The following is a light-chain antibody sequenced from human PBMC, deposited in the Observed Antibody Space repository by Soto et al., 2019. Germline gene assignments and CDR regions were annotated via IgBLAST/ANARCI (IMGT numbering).Light chain of an antibody. CDR2: GAS. CDR1: QSVSSN. J-gene: IGKJ1*01. V-gene: IGKV3-15*01. CDR3: QKYNNWPRT. Sequence: EIVMTQSPATLSVSPGERATLSCRASQSVSSNLAWYQQKPGQAPSLLIYGASTRATGIPARFSGSGSGTAFTLTISSLQSEDFAVYYCQKYNNWPRTFGQGTKVEIK.